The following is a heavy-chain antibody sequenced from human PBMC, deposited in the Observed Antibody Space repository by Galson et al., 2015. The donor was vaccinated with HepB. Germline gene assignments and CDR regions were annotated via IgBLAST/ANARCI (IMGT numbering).Heavy chain of an antibody. D-gene: IGHD3-3*01. CDR2: MNPNSGST. CDR3: ARGPDYDFWSSSVLDYYYGMDV. Sequence: SVKVSCKASGYTFTSYDINWVRQATGQGLEWMGWMNPNSGSTGYAQKFQGRVTMTRNTSISTAYMELSSLRSEDTAVYYCARGPDYDFWSSSVLDYYYGMDVWGQGTTDTVSS. CDR1: GYTFTSYD. J-gene: IGHJ6*02. V-gene: IGHV1-8*01.